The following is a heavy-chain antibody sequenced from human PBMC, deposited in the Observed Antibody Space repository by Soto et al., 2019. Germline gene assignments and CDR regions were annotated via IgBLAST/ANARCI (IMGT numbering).Heavy chain of an antibody. D-gene: IGHD4-17*01. Sequence: QVQLVQSGAEVKKPGASVKVSCKASGYTFTNFGINWVRQAPGRGLEWVGWISPYNGNTQTVEKLQGRVTMTTDTSTSTAYMELRSLRSDDTAVYYCARGRDYGDFYFDYWGQGTLVTVSS. J-gene: IGHJ4*02. CDR1: GYTFTNFG. V-gene: IGHV1-18*01. CDR3: ARGRDYGDFYFDY. CDR2: ISPYNGNT.